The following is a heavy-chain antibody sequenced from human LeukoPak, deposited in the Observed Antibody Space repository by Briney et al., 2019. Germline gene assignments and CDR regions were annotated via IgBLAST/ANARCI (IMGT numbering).Heavy chain of an antibody. CDR3: ARDREMATWGTFLDY. D-gene: IGHD5-24*01. CDR2: INPNSGGT. V-gene: IGHV1-2*02. J-gene: IGHJ4*02. CDR1: GYTFTGYY. Sequence: VASVKVSCKASGYTFTGYYMHWVRQAPGQGLEWMGWINPNSGGTNYAQKFQGRVTMTRDTSISTAYMELSRLRSDDTAVYYCARDREMATWGTFLDYWGQGTLVTVSS.